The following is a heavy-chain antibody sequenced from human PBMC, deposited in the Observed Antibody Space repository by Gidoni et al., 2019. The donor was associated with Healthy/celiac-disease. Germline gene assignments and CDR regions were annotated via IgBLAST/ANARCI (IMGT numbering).Heavy chain of an antibody. CDR3: ARDPTDYGGNPGGY. CDR1: GGSFSGYY. Sequence: QVQLQQWGAGLLKPSETLSLTCAVYGGSFSGYYWSWIRQPPGKGLEWIGEINHSGSTNYNPYLKSRVTISVDTSKNQFSLKLSSVTAADTAVYYCARDPTDYGGNPGGYWGQGTLVTVSS. D-gene: IGHD4-17*01. J-gene: IGHJ4*02. V-gene: IGHV4-34*01. CDR2: INHSGST.